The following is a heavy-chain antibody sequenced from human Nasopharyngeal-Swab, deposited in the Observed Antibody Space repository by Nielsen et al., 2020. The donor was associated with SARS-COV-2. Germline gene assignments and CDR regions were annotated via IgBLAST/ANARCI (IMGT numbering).Heavy chain of an antibody. J-gene: IGHJ5*02. CDR3: AKDQSINWFDP. V-gene: IGHV3-30*18. CDR2: ISYDGSNK. D-gene: IGHD2-21*01. Sequence: VRQAPGKGLEWVAVISYDGSNKYYADSVKGRFTISRDNSKNTLHLQMNSLRAEDTAVYYCAKDQSINWFDPWGQGTLVTVSS.